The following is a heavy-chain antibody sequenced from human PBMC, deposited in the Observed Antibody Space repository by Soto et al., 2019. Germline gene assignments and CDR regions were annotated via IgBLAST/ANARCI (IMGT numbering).Heavy chain of an antibody. V-gene: IGHV4-39*01. D-gene: IGHD3-9*01. CDR3: ERQSLNDYDSLTGYHEFDP. CDR2: IYYSGSP. J-gene: IGHJ5*02. Sequence: SETLSLTCTVSGGSISSISYYWVWIRQPPGKGLEWIGSIYYSGSPYYNPPPKSRVTISVDTPKNQFSLNLSSVTAADTAVYYCERQSLNDYDSLTGYHEFDPWGQGNLVTVYS. CDR1: GGSISSISYY.